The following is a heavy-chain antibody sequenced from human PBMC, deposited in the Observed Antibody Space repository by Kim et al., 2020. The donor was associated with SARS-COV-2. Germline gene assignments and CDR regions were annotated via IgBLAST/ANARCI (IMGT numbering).Heavy chain of an antibody. D-gene: IGHD6-13*01. J-gene: IGHJ4*02. CDR3: ARYGVLSNNWYPYFDY. CDR2: MKQVGSEK. CDR1: GFTFSSYW. V-gene: IGHV3-7*05. Sequence: GGSLRLSCAASGFTFSSYWMSWVRQAPGRGLELVANMKQVGSEKYYVDSVKGRFTISRDNAKYSLYLQMNSLRAEDTAVYYCARYGVLSNNWYPYFDYWCQRTPVPVSS.